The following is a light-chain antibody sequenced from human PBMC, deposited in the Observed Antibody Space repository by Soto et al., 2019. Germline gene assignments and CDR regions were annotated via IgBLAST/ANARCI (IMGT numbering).Light chain of an antibody. J-gene: IGKJ4*01. CDR1: QIISSNY. CDR3: QQYGTSPFT. Sequence: EIVLTQSPGTLSLSPGERATLSCRASQIISSNYLGWYQQRPGQAPRLLIYAASSRATGIPDRFSGSGSETDFPLTISRLEPEDFALYYCQQYGTSPFTFGGGTKVEIK. CDR2: AAS. V-gene: IGKV3-20*01.